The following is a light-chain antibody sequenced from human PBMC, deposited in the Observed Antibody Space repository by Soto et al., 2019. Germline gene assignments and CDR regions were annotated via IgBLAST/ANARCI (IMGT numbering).Light chain of an antibody. Sequence: DIQMTQSPSTLSASVGDRVTITCRASQRISSWLAWYQQKPGKAPKLLIYKASSLESGVPSRFSGSGSGTEFTLTISSLQPDDFATYYCQQYNNYSWTFGQGTKVEIK. J-gene: IGKJ1*01. V-gene: IGKV1-5*03. CDR2: KAS. CDR1: QRISSW. CDR3: QQYNNYSWT.